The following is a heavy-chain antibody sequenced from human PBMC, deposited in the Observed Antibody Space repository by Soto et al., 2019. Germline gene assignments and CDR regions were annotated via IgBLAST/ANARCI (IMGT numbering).Heavy chain of an antibody. CDR2: ISSSSGST. J-gene: IGHJ6*02. D-gene: IGHD5-12*01. V-gene: IGHV3-11*06. Sequence: QVQLVESGGGLVKPGGSLRLSCAASGFTFSYYYMSWIRQAPGKGLEYISYISSSSGSTNYADSVKGRFTISRDNAKNSLYLRMSSLRAEDTAVYYCARDRGGYDRLYYYHGMDVWCQGSTVTVSS. CDR1: GFTFSYYY. CDR3: ARDRGGYDRLYYYHGMDV.